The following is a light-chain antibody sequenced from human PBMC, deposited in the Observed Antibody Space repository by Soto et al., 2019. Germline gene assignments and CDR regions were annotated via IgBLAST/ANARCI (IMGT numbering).Light chain of an antibody. CDR1: QGINNH. CDR3: QQLDGYQIT. V-gene: IGKV1-9*01. Sequence: IQLTQSPSSLSASVGDRVTITCRASQGINNHLAWYQQKSGKAPKLLIYAASTLQGGVPSRFSGTGSGTDFTLTISSPQPEDFETYFCQQLDGYQITFGQGTRLEI. J-gene: IGKJ5*01. CDR2: AAS.